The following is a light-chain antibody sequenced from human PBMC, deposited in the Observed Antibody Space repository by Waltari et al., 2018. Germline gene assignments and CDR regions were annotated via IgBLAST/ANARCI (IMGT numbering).Light chain of an antibody. CDR2: DDS. Sequence: SYVLTQPPSASVATGETARITCGGDNVGSKSVHWYQQKPGQAPLLVVYDDSARPSGIPDRFSASHSGNTATLTISRVENGDEDDYYCQVWDTTSDRVVFGGGTKLTVL. V-gene: IGLV3-21*02. CDR3: QVWDTTSDRVV. CDR1: NVGSKS. J-gene: IGLJ2*01.